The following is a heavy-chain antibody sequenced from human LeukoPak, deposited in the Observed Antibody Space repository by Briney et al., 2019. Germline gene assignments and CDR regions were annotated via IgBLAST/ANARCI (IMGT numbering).Heavy chain of an antibody. J-gene: IGHJ4*02. CDR1: GGSISSSSYY. V-gene: IGHV4-39*01. D-gene: IGHD6-19*01. CDR3: ARQSDSGWYRPFDY. Sequence: SETLSLTCTVSGGSISSSSYYWGWIRQPPGKGLEWIGSIYYSGSTYYNPSLKSRVTISVDTSKNQFSLKLSSVTAADTAVYYCARQSDSGWYRPFDYWGQGTLVTVSS. CDR2: IYYSGST.